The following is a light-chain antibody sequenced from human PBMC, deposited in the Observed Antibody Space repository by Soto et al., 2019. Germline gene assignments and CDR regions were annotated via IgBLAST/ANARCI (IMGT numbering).Light chain of an antibody. V-gene: IGLV2-14*01. CDR1: NSDVGGYNV. CDR3: SSYTSSSTLV. Sequence: QSALTQPAFVSGSPGQSITISCTGTNSDVGGYNVVSWYQQHPGKVPKLMIYDVTNRPSGVSNRFSGSKSGNTASLTISGLQAEDEADYCCSSYTSSSTLVFGAGTKLTVL. CDR2: DVT. J-gene: IGLJ1*01.